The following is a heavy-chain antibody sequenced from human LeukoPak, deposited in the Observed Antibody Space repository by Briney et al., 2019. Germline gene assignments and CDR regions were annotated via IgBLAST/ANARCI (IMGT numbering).Heavy chain of an antibody. CDR1: GGSISSYY. D-gene: IGHD2/OR15-2a*01. V-gene: IGHV4-59*01. Sequence: SETLSLTCGVSGGSISSYYWSWVRQPPGKGLEWRGYISYSGTTNYNPSLRSRVTISVDTSKNQFSLRLSSVTAADTAVYYCARTLVNIGNYIFDSWGQGTLVTVSS. J-gene: IGHJ4*02. CDR2: ISYSGTT. CDR3: ARTLVNIGNYIFDS.